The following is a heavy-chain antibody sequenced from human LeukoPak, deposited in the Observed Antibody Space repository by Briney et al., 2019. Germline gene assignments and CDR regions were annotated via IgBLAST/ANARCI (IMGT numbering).Heavy chain of an antibody. J-gene: IGHJ6*03. V-gene: IGHV4-4*07. CDR2: IYTSGST. Sequence: SETLSLTCTVSGGSISSYYWSWIRQPAGKGLEWIGRIYTSGSTNYNPSLKSRVTMSVDTSKNQFSLKLSSVTAADTAVYYCARGRVSSSTWYSTYYYYFYMDVWGKGTTVTVSS. CDR3: ARGRVSSSTWYSTYYYYFYMDV. CDR1: GGSISSYY. D-gene: IGHD1-1*01.